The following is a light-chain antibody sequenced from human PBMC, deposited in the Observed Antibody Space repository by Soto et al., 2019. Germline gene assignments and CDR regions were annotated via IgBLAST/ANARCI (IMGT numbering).Light chain of an antibody. CDR3: QQYNNWPQGT. Sequence: EIVTTQSPATLSVSPGERATLSCRASQSVSSNLAWYQQKPGQAPRLLIYGASTRATGIPARFSGSGSGTEFTLTISSLQSEDFAVYYCQQYNNWPQGTFGQGTKVDIK. CDR1: QSVSSN. CDR2: GAS. J-gene: IGKJ1*01. V-gene: IGKV3-15*01.